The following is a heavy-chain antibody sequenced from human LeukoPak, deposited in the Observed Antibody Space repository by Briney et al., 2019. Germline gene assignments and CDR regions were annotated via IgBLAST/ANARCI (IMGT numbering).Heavy chain of an antibody. CDR2: IRSKAYGGTT. J-gene: IGHJ4*02. D-gene: IGHD5-18*01. CDR1: GFTFGDYA. Sequence: PGGSLRLSCTASGFTFGDYAMSWVRQAPGKGLEWVGFIRSKAYGGTTEYAASVKGRFTISRDDSKSIAYLQMNSLKTEDTAVYYCTRVRGRYGFDYWGQGTLVTVSP. V-gene: IGHV3-49*04. CDR3: TRVRGRYGFDY.